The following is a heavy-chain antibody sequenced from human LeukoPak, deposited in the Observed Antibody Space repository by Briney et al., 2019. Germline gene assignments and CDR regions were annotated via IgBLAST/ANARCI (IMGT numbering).Heavy chain of an antibody. J-gene: IGHJ4*02. Sequence: GGSLRLSCAASGFTFSTYAMSWVRQAPGKGLEWVSAISGGGSSTYYADSVKGRFTISRDNSKNTLSLQMNSLRAEDTAVYYCAKLSSWCYYSPFDYWGQGTLVTVSS. D-gene: IGHD3-10*01. CDR1: GFTFSTYA. CDR2: ISGGGSST. V-gene: IGHV3-23*01. CDR3: AKLSSWCYYSPFDY.